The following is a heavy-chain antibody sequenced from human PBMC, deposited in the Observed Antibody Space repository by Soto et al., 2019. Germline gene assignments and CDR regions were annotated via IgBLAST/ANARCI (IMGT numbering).Heavy chain of an antibody. J-gene: IGHJ4*02. Sequence: ASVKVSCKVSGYTLTELSMHWVRKAPGKGLEWMGGIDPEDGETISVQKFQGRVSMTEYTSTDTAYMELSSLSSEDTAVYYCATDMLGLWELPGYWGQGTLVTVSS. D-gene: IGHD1-26*01. V-gene: IGHV1-24*01. CDR2: IDPEDGET. CDR3: ATDMLGLWELPGY. CDR1: GYTLTELS.